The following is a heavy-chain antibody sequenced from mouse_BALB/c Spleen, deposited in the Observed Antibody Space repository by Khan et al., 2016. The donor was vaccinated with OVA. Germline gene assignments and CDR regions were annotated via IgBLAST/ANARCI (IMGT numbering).Heavy chain of an antibody. CDR3: ASSGYSAWFAY. V-gene: IGHV14-1*02. J-gene: IGHJ3*01. CDR1: DFNIKDYY. CDR2: IDPENGET. D-gene: IGHD1-1*01. Sequence: VQLQQSGAELVRPGALVKLSCKASDFNIKDYYMHWVKQRPEQGLEWIGWIDPENGETVYDPKFQGKAIMTADTSSNTAYLQLSSLTSEDTAVYYCASSGYSAWFAYWGQWTLVTVSA.